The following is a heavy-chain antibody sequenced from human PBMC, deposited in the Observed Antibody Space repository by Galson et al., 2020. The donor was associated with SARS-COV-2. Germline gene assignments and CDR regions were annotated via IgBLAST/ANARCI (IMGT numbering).Heavy chain of an antibody. J-gene: IGHJ3*02. CDR2: IRSKVNSYAT. CDR1: GFTFSDSA. Sequence: GESLKISCAASGFTFSDSAIHWVRQASGKGLEWVGRIRSKVNSYATAYAASVKGTFIISRDDSKNTAYLQMNSLKIEDTAVYYCTRVPPYSSSFWYAFDIWGQGTMVTVSS. D-gene: IGHD6-6*01. CDR3: TRVPPYSSSFWYAFDI. V-gene: IGHV3-73*01.